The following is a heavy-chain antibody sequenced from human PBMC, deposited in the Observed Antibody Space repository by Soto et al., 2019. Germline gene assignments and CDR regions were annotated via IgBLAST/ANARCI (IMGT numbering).Heavy chain of an antibody. J-gene: IGHJ4*02. D-gene: IGHD3-10*01. V-gene: IGHV3-33*06. CDR2: IWFDGRND. CDR1: GLTFRTYL. Sequence: GGSLRLSCAASGLTFRTYLMHWVRQAPGKGLEWVALIWFDGRNDYYADSVKGRFTISRDNSKNTLYLQMNSLRAEDTAVYYCAKEGLLWFEAREVDYFDYWGQGTLVTVSS. CDR3: AKEGLLWFEAREVDYFDY.